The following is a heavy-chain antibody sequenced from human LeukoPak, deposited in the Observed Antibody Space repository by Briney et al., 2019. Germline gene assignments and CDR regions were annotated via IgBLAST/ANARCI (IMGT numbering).Heavy chain of an antibody. CDR2: ITGSGGNT. J-gene: IGHJ4*02. CDR1: GFTFSNYA. CDR3: AKWGDYDVLTGYYVSDY. V-gene: IGHV3-23*01. D-gene: IGHD3-9*01. Sequence: GRSLRLSCAASGFTFSNYAMSWVRQAPGKGLEWVSAITGSGGNTYYADSVKGRFTISGDNSKNTLYLQMNSLRAEDTAVYYCAKWGDYDVLTGYYVSDYWGQGTLVTVSS.